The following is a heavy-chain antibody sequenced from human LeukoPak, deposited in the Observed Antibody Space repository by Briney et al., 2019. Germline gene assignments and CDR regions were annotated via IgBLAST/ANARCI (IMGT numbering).Heavy chain of an antibody. V-gene: IGHV4-59*01. J-gene: IGHJ6*03. CDR3: ARGRYYDSSGYFSKYYYYYYYMDV. CDR2: IYYSGST. CDR1: GVSISSYY. Sequence: SETLSLTCTVSGVSISSYYWSWVRQPPGKGLEWIGYIYYSGSTNYNPSLKSRVTISVDTSKNQFSLKLSSVTAADTAVYYCARGRYYDSSGYFSKYYYYYYYMDVWGKGTTVTVSS. D-gene: IGHD3-22*01.